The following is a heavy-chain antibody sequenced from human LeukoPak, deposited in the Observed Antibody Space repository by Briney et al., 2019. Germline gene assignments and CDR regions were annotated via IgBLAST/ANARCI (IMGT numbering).Heavy chain of an antibody. D-gene: IGHD2-2*01. CDR1: GGSISSYY. CDR3: ARGSRVPAAIAAFDP. V-gene: IGHV4-59*01. J-gene: IGHJ5*02. Sequence: KHSETLSLTCTVSGGSISSYYWSWIRQPPGKGLEWIGYIYYSGSTNYNPSLKSRVTISVDTSKNQFSLKLSSVTAADTAVYYCARGSRVPAAIAAFDPWGQGTLVTVSS. CDR2: IYYSGST.